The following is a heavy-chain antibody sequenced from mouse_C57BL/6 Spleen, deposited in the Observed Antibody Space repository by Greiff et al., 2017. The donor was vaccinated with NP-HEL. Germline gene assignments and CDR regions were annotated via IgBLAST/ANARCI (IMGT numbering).Heavy chain of an antibody. CDR2: IDPENGDT. J-gene: IGHJ4*01. CDR3: TTRGYRPY. Sequence: EVQLVESGAELVRPGASVKLSCTASGFNIKDDYMHWVKQRPEQGLEWIGWIDPENGDTEYASKFQGKATITADTSSNTAYLQLSSLTSEDTAVYYCTTRGYRPYWGQGTSVTVSS. V-gene: IGHV14-4*01. CDR1: GFNIKDDY. D-gene: IGHD2-12*01.